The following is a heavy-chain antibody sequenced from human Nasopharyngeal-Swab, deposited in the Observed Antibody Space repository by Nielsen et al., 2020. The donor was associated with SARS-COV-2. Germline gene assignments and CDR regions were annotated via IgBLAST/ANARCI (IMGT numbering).Heavy chain of an antibody. CDR3: ARDKDWNGLDS. D-gene: IGHD1-1*01. Sequence: GESLKISCAASGFTFSSYWMHWVRQAPGKGLVWVSRITPDGSSPSYADSVQGRFTISRDNAKNTLYLQLNSLRAEDTAVYYCARDKDWNGLDSWGQGTLFTVSS. J-gene: IGHJ4*02. V-gene: IGHV3-74*01. CDR2: ITPDGSSP. CDR1: GFTFSSYW.